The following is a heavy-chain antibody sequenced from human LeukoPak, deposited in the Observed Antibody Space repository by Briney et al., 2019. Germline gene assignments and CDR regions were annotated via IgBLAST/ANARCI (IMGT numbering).Heavy chain of an antibody. CDR1: GFTFSSYS. Sequence: GGSLRLSCAASGFTFSSYSMNWVRQAPGKGLEWASSISSSSSYIYYADSVKGRFTISRDNAKNSLYLQMNSLRAEDTAVYYCASGVADSCSSGKICGYWGQGTLVTVSS. D-gene: IGHD2-15*01. CDR2: ISSSSSYI. V-gene: IGHV3-21*01. J-gene: IGHJ4*02. CDR3: ASGVADSCSSGKICGY.